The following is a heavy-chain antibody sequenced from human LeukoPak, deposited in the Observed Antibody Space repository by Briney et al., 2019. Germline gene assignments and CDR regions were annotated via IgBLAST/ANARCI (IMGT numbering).Heavy chain of an antibody. J-gene: IGHJ4*02. Sequence: GGSLRFSCAASGFTFTDYYMSWIRQAPGKGLEWVANTKEDGGEKYYVDSVKGRFTISRDNAENSLYLQMNSLRAEDTAVYYCARGIFTGYSSSWSWGGLDYWGQGTLVTVSS. D-gene: IGHD6-13*01. CDR2: TKEDGGEK. CDR3: ARGIFTGYSSSWSWGGLDY. CDR1: GFTFTDYY. V-gene: IGHV3-7*01.